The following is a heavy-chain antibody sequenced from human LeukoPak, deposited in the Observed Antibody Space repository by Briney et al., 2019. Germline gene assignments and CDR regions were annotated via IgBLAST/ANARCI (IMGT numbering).Heavy chain of an antibody. CDR3: AKRYSGSSGLYNFDY. J-gene: IGHJ4*02. CDR2: ITGSTGST. CDR1: GFTFSSYS. Sequence: GGSLRLSCAASGFTFSSYSMNWVRQAPGKGLEGVSSITGSTGSTYYADSVKGRFTISRDNSKNTLYLQMNSLRAEDTAVYYCAKRYSGSSGLYNFDYWGQGTLVTVSS. D-gene: IGHD1-26*01. V-gene: IGHV3-23*01.